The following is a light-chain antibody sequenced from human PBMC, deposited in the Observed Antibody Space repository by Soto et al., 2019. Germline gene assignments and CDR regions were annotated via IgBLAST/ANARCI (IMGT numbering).Light chain of an antibody. V-gene: IGKV1-27*01. Sequence: IQMTHSPSSLSASVGYRVTITFRASQGISNYLAWYQQKPGKVPKLLIYAASTLQSGVPSRFRGSGSGTDFTLTISSLQPEDVATFYCQQANSFPITFGQGTKVDIK. J-gene: IGKJ1*01. CDR3: QQANSFPIT. CDR1: QGISNY. CDR2: AAS.